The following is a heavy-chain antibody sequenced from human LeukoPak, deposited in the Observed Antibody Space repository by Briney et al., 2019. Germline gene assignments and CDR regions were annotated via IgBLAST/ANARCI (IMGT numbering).Heavy chain of an antibody. D-gene: IGHD4-23*01. CDR1: GGSISSYY. CDR3: ARCDRYGGNTEFLFDY. V-gene: IGHV4-59*01. J-gene: IGHJ4*02. Sequence: SETLSLTCTVSGGSISSYYWSWIRQPPGKGLEWIRYFYYSGSTNYNPSLKSRVTISVDTSKNQFSLKLSSVTAADTAVYYCARCDRYGGNTEFLFDYWGQGTLVTVSS. CDR2: FYYSGST.